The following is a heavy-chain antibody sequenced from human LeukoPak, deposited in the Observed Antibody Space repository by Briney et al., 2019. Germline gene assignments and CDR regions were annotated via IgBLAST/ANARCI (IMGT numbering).Heavy chain of an antibody. CDR3: ARVALAATYYYSGRDV. D-gene: IGHD6-13*01. V-gene: IGHV1-18*01. CDR1: GYTFTSYG. Sequence: ASVKVSCKASGYTFTSYGISWVRQAPGQGLEWMGWISAYNGNTNYAQKLQGRVTVTTDTSTSTAYMELRSLRSDDTAVYYCARVALAATYYYSGRDVWGKGTTVTVSS. J-gene: IGHJ6*04. CDR2: ISAYNGNT.